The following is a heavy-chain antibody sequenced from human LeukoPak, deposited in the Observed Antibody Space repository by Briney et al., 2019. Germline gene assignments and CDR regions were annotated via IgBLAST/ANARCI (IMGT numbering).Heavy chain of an antibody. D-gene: IGHD7-27*01. CDR3: ARAQYGDPDDY. Sequence: ASVKVSCKASGYTFTGYYKHWVRQAPGQGLEWMGWINPNSGGTNYAQKFQGWVTMTRDTSISTAYMELRSLRSDDTAVYYCARAQYGDPDDYWGQGTLVTVSS. CDR1: GYTFTGYY. CDR2: INPNSGGT. V-gene: IGHV1-2*04. J-gene: IGHJ4*02.